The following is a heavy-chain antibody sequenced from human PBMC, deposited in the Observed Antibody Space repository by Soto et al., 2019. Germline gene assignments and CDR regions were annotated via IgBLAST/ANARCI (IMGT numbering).Heavy chain of an antibody. V-gene: IGHV3-48*01. Sequence: WGSMRHSWAVSGGNFIDYGGNCIRQAPGKGLEWVSYISSSSNTIYYADAVKGRFTIPRDNAKNSLYLQMNSLRAEDTAVYYFETGDCRRAPVPVFAYWGKGTLVPVSP. CDR3: ETGDCRRAPVPVFAY. J-gene: IGHJ4*02. D-gene: IGHD2-15*01. CDR1: GGNFIDYG. CDR2: ISSSSNTI.